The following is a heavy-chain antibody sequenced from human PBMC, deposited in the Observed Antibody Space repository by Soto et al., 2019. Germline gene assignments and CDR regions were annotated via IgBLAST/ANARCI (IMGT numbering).Heavy chain of an antibody. J-gene: IGHJ4*02. CDR1: GASISSDSYY. CDR3: ARWVEVSLDYFDS. V-gene: IGHV4-31*03. Sequence: SETLSLTCTVSGASISSDSYYWGWIRQNPGKDLEWIGHMHHSGRTHYNPSLKSRVAISVDTSKNQFSLYLNSVTAADTAVYYCARWVEVSLDYFDSWGQGTPVTVSS. D-gene: IGHD2-15*01. CDR2: MHHSGRT.